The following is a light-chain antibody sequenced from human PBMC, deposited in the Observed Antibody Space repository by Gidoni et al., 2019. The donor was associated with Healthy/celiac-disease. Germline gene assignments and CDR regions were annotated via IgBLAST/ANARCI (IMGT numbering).Light chain of an antibody. CDR2: GAS. CDR1: QSVSSN. V-gene: IGKV3-15*01. J-gene: IGKJ2*01. CDR3: QQYNNWPPRHT. Sequence: EIVMTQSPATLSGSPGERATLSCRASQSVSSNLAWYQQKPGQAPRLLIYGASTRATGIPARFSGSGSGTEFTLTISSLQSEDFAVYYCQQYNNWPPRHTFGQGTKLEIK.